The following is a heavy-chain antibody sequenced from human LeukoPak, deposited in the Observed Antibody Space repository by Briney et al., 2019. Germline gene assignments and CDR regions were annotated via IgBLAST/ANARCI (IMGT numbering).Heavy chain of an antibody. CDR2: MNPNSGNT. D-gene: IGHD3-22*01. CDR3: ARGRYYDSSGSLTNDY. V-gene: IGHV1-8*01. CDR1: VYTFTSYD. J-gene: IGHJ4*02. Sequence: ASVKVSCKASVYTFTSYDINWVRQATGQGLEWMGWMNPNSGNTGYAQKFQGRVTMTRNTSISTAYMELSSLRSEDTAVYYCARGRYYDSSGSLTNDYWGQGTLVTVSS.